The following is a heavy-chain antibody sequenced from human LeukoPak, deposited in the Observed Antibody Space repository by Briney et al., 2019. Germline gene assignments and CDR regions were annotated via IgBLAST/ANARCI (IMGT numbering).Heavy chain of an antibody. J-gene: IGHJ6*02. CDR1: GYTLTELS. CDR2: FDPEDGET. CDR3: ATDRYYYGSGSYYKNYYYGMDV. Sequence: ASVKVSSKVSGYTLTELSMHWVRQAPGKGLEWMGGFDPEDGETIYAQKFQGRVTTTEDTSTDTAYMELSSLRSEDTAVYYCATDRYYYGSGSYYKNYYYGMDVWGQGTTVTVSS. D-gene: IGHD3-10*01. V-gene: IGHV1-24*01.